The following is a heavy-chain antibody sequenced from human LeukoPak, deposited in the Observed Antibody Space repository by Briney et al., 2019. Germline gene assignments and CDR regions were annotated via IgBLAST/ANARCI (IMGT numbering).Heavy chain of an antibody. CDR2: ISYDGSNK. J-gene: IGHJ4*02. V-gene: IGHV3-30-3*01. CDR3: AKDVEMATIGADY. D-gene: IGHD5-24*01. Sequence: GGSLRLSCAASGFTFSSYAMHWVRQAPGKGLEWVAVISYDGSNKYYADSVKGRFTISRGNSKNTLYLQMNSLRAEDTAVYYCAKDVEMATIGADYWGQGTLVTVSS. CDR1: GFTFSSYA.